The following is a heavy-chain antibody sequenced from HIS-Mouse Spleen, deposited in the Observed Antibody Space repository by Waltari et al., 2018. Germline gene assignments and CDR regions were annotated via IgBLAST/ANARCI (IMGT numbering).Heavy chain of an antibody. CDR3: ARIAEGYTSGWYAFDY. D-gene: IGHD6-19*01. CDR2: IDWDDDK. Sequence: QVPLRESGPALVKPTQTLTLTSTSSGFSLSTSGMCVSWIRQPPGKALEWLARIDWDDDKYYSTSLKTRLTISRDTSKNQVVLTMTNMDPLDTATYYCARIAEGYTSGWYAFDYWGQGTLVTVSS. J-gene: IGHJ4*02. CDR1: GFSLSTSGMC. V-gene: IGHV2-70*15.